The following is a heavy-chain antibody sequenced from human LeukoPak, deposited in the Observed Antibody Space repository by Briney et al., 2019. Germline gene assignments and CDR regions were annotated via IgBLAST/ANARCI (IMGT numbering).Heavy chain of an antibody. Sequence: PGGPLRLSCAPSGLTFSGYTMNWVRQPPGKGLEWVSSISSSSSYIYYADSVKGRFTISRDNAKNSLYLQMNSLRAEDTAVYYCARGPYGSGSYHDYWGQGTLVTVSS. V-gene: IGHV3-21*01. CDR3: ARGPYGSGSYHDY. CDR1: GLTFSGYT. J-gene: IGHJ4*02. D-gene: IGHD3-10*01. CDR2: ISSSSSYI.